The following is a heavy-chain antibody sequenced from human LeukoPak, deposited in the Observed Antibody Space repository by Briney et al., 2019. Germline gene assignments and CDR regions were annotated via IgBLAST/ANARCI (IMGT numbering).Heavy chain of an antibody. V-gene: IGHV4-38-2*02. CDR3: ARDDLQLVRRPGGGTEYYYYYYMDV. CDR2: IYHSGST. Sequence: TSETLSLTCTVSGYSISSGYYWGWIRQPPGKGLEWIGSIYHSGSTYYNPSLKSRVTISVDTSKNQFSLQLNSVTPEDTAVYYCARDDLQLVRRPGGGTEYYYYYYMDVWGKGTTVTVSS. CDR1: GYSISSGYY. D-gene: IGHD6-13*01. J-gene: IGHJ6*03.